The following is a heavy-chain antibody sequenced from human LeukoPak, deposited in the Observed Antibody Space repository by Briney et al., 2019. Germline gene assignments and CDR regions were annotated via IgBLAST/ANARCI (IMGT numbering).Heavy chain of an antibody. V-gene: IGHV3-30-3*01. J-gene: IGHJ4*02. D-gene: IGHD4-11*01. Sequence: PGGSLRLSCAASGFTFSSYAMHWVRQAPGKGLEWVAVISYDGSNKYYADSVKGRFTISRDNSKNTLYLQMNSLRAEDTAVYYCARDIGHYSNFPFDYWGQGTLVTVSS. CDR3: ARDIGHYSNFPFDY. CDR2: ISYDGSNK. CDR1: GFTFSSYA.